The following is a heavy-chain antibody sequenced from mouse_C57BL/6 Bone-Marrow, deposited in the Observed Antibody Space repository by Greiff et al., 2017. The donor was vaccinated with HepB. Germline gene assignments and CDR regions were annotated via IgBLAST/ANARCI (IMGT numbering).Heavy chain of an antibody. J-gene: IGHJ3*01. CDR1: GFTFSSYG. D-gene: IGHD3-2*02. V-gene: IGHV5-6*01. CDR3: ARPAAQVSFAY. Sequence: EVKLVESGGDLVKPGGSLKLSCAASGFTFSSYGLSWVRQTPDKRLEWVATISSGGSYTYYPDSVKGRFTISRDNAKNTLYLQMSRLKSEDTAMYYWARPAAQVSFAYWGQGTLVTVSA. CDR2: ISSGGSYT.